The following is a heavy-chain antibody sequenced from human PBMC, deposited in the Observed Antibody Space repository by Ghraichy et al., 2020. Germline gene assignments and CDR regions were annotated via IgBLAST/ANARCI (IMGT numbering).Heavy chain of an antibody. CDR3: AKDHRRGGQQLIYYYGMDV. J-gene: IGHJ6*02. CDR1: GFTFSSYG. V-gene: IGHV3-30*18. D-gene: IGHD6-13*01. Sequence: GGSLRLSCAASGFTFSSYGMHWVRQAPGKGLEWVAVISYDGSNKYYADSVKGRFTISRDNSKNTLYLQMNSLRAEDQAGYYCAKDHRRGGQQLIYYYGMDVWGQGTTVTVSS. CDR2: ISYDGSNK.